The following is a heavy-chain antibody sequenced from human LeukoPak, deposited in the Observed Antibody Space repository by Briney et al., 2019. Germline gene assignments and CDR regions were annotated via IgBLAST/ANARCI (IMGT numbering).Heavy chain of an antibody. CDR2: IIPIFGTA. J-gene: IGHJ5*02. CDR3: AREDYYDSSGSRLYNWFDP. Sequence: SVKVSCKASGGTFSRYAISWVRQAPGQGLEWMGRIIPIFGTANYAQKFQGRVTITTDESTSTAYMELSSLRSEDTAVYYCAREDYYDSSGSRLYNWFDPWGQGTLVTVSS. CDR1: GGTFSRYA. V-gene: IGHV1-69*05. D-gene: IGHD3-22*01.